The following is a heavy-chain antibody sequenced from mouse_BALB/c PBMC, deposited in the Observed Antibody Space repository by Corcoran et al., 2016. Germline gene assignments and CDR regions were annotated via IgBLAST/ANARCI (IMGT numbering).Heavy chain of an antibody. CDR1: GYTFTSYV. CDR3: ARGGTARATFFAY. Sequence: EVQLQHSGPELVKPGSSVKMSCKASGYTFTSYVIHWVKQKPGQGLEWIGYINPYNDGTKYNEKFKGKATLTSDKSSSTAYMELSSLTSEDSAGYYGARGGTARATFFAYWGQGTLVTVSA. CDR2: INPYNDGT. J-gene: IGHJ3*01. D-gene: IGHD3-2*01. V-gene: IGHV1S136*01.